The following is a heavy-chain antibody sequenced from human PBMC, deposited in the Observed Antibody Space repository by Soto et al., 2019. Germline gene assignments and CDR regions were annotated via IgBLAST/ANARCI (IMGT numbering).Heavy chain of an antibody. V-gene: IGHV4-31*03. CDR1: GGSIDSGGYY. D-gene: IGHD2-15*01. CDR3: ARDGDCSGGSCYLGYGLDV. Sequence: SETLSLTCTVSGGSIDSGGYYWSWIRQHPGKGLEWIGKIYYSGDTSYNPSLKSRATMSIDTSKNQFSLKMTSVTAADTVVYYCARDGDCSGGSCYLGYGLDVWGRGTTVTVS. J-gene: IGHJ6*02. CDR2: IYYSGDT.